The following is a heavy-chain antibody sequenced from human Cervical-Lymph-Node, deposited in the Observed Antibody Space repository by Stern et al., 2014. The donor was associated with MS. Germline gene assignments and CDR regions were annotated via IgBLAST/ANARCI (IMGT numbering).Heavy chain of an antibody. CDR1: GGSISSYY. J-gene: IGHJ5*02. Sequence: VQLVESGPGLVKPSATLSLTCTVSGGSISSYYWSWIRQPPGKGLEWIGYIYYSGSTNYNPSLKSRVTIAVDTSKNQFSLKLSSVTAADTAVYYCARVRDGSQRFDPWGQGTLVTVSS. D-gene: IGHD5-24*01. CDR3: ARVRDGSQRFDP. CDR2: IYYSGST. V-gene: IGHV4-59*01.